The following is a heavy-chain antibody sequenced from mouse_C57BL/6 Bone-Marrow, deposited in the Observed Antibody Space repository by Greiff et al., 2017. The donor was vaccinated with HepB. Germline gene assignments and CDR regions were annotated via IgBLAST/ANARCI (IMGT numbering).Heavy chain of an antibody. CDR2: IWRGGST. CDR1: GFSLTSYG. J-gene: IGHJ4*01. Sequence: QVQLQQSGPGLVQPSQSLSITCTVSGFSLTSYGVHWVRQSPGKGLEWLGVIWRGGSTDYNAAFMSRLSITKDNSKSQVFFKMNSLQADDTAIYYCAKNWPSYYYAMDYWGQGTSVTVSS. V-gene: IGHV2-5*01. CDR3: AKNWPSYYYAMDY.